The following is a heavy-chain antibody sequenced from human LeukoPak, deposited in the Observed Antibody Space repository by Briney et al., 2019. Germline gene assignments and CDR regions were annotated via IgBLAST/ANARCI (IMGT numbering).Heavy chain of an antibody. CDR2: ISGHNGNT. Sequence: GASVKVSCKASGYGFTYCGISWVRQPPAQGLEWMGWISGHNGNTNHAQTLQGRVPVTTDTSTSTAYLELRSLRSDDTAVYYCARDYCSGGSCHLGAFDIWRRGTMLSVSS. CDR1: GYGFTYCG. J-gene: IGHJ3*02. V-gene: IGHV1-18*01. D-gene: IGHD2-15*01. CDR3: ARDYCSGGSCHLGAFDI.